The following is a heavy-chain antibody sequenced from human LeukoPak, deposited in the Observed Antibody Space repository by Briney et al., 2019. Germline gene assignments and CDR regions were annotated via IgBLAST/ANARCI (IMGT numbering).Heavy chain of an antibody. Sequence: PSETLSLTCAVYGGSFSGYYWSWIRQPPGKGLEWIGEINHSGSTNYNPSLKSRVTISVDTSKNQFSLKLSSVTAADTAVYYCARDPYYYDSSGYYYSNDYYYMDVWGKGTTVTVSS. CDR1: GGSFSGYY. CDR2: INHSGST. J-gene: IGHJ6*03. CDR3: ARDPYYYDSSGYYYSNDYYYMDV. V-gene: IGHV4-34*01. D-gene: IGHD3-22*01.